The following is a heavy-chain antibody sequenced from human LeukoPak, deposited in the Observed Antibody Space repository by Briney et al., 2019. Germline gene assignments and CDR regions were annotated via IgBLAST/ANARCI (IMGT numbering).Heavy chain of an antibody. Sequence: GGSLRLSCAASGFPFSPNYMSWVRQAPGKGLGWGSVINTGGSAFYADSVKGRFTISRDNSNNTLYLQMNSLRAEDTAVYYCARVRRQVGSRWFDSWGQGILVTVSS. J-gene: IGHJ5*01. V-gene: IGHV3-53*01. CDR1: GFPFSPNY. CDR2: INTGGSA. CDR3: ARVRRQVGSRWFDS. D-gene: IGHD1-26*01.